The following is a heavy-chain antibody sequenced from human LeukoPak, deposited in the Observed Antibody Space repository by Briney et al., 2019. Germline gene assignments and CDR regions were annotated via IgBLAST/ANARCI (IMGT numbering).Heavy chain of an antibody. V-gene: IGHV4-4*07. CDR2: IYTSGST. Sequence: SETLSFTCTVSGGSISSYYWSWIRQPAGKGLEWIGRIYTSGSTNYNPSLKSRVTMSVDTSKNQFSLKLSSVTAADTAVYYCARDCSGGSCYTTGRYYYYGMDVWGQGTTVTVSS. CDR1: GGSISSYY. CDR3: ARDCSGGSCYTTGRYYYYGMDV. D-gene: IGHD2-15*01. J-gene: IGHJ6*02.